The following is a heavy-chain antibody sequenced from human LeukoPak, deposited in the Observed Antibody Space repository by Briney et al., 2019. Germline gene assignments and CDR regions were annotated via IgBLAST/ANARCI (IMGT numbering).Heavy chain of an antibody. CDR3: ARHFDY. V-gene: IGHV3-48*01. J-gene: IGHJ4*02. CDR2: ISSSSSAT. Sequence: PGGSLRLSCAASGFSLNTYDMNWVGQAPGKGLEWVSHISSSSSATYYADSVKGRFTISRDNAKNSLYLYMNSLRAEDTAVYYCARHFDYWGQGTLVTVSS. CDR1: GFSLNTYD.